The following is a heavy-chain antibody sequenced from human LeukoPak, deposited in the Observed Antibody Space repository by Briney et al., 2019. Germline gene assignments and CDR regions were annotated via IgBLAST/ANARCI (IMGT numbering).Heavy chain of an antibody. D-gene: IGHD2-2*01. CDR2: IRYDGSNK. J-gene: IGHJ3*02. CDR3: AKNYLIPLYCSSTSCHDAFDI. Sequence: GGSLRLSCAASGFTFSSYGMHWVRQAPGKGLEWVAFIRYDGSNKYYADSVKGRFTISRDNSKNTLYLQMNSLRAEDTAVYYCAKNYLIPLYCSSTSCHDAFDIWGQGTMVTVSS. CDR1: GFTFSSYG. V-gene: IGHV3-30*02.